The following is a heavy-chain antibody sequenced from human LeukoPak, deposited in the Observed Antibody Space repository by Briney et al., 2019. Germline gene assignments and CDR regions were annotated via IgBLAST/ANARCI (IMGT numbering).Heavy chain of an antibody. V-gene: IGHV3-23*01. CDR1: GFTFSSYA. CDR3: AKDRGGIAVARWYYFDY. CDR2: ISGSGGST. D-gene: IGHD6-19*01. Sequence: GGSLRLSCAASGFTFSSYAMSWVRRAPGKGLEWVSAISGSGGSTYYADSVKGRFTISRDNSKNTLYLQMNSLRAEDTAVYYCAKDRGGIAVARWYYFDYWGQGTLVTVSS. J-gene: IGHJ4*02.